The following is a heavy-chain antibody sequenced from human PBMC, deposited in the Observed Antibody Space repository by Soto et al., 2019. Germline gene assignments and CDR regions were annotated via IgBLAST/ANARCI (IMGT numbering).Heavy chain of an antibody. V-gene: IGHV4-34*01. CDR3: ARGHYDFWSGYYPFDY. D-gene: IGHD3-3*01. CDR1: GGSFSGYY. J-gene: IGHJ4*02. Sequence: QVQLQEWGAGLLKPSETLSLTCAVYGGSFSGYYWSWIRQPPGNGLEWIGEINHSGSTNYNPSLKSRVTISVDTSKNQFSLKLSSVTAADTAVYYCARGHYDFWSGYYPFDYWGQGTLVTVSS. CDR2: INHSGST.